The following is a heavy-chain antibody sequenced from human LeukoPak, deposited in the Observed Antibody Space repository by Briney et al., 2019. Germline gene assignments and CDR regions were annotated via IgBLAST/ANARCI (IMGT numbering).Heavy chain of an antibody. D-gene: IGHD1-26*01. CDR1: CGSISSSSYD. CDR3: ARHATSGNYYFDY. CDR2: IYYRGST. V-gene: IGHV4-39*01. J-gene: IGHJ4*02. Sequence: SETLSLTCTVSCGSISSSSYDLGWIRQPPGKGVEWVGSIYYRGSTYYNPSLKSRVTISVDTSNTQFFLKLSSVTAADTAVYYCARHATSGNYYFDYWGQGTLVTVSS.